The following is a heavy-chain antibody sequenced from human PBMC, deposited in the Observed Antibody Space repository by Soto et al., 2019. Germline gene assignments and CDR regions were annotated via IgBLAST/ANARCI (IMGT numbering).Heavy chain of an antibody. J-gene: IGHJ4*02. CDR2: IVNDGSDR. CDR3: ARDDDYEANGLDY. Sequence: LRLSCVGSGFTFSRYGMHWPRQAPGEGLEWMAVIVNDGSDRDYAASVAGRFTISRDNSKNTLYLQMDNLGVDDTAMYYCARDDDYEANGLDYWGQGTLVTVSS. D-gene: IGHD4-17*01. CDR1: GFTFSRYG. V-gene: IGHV3-33*01.